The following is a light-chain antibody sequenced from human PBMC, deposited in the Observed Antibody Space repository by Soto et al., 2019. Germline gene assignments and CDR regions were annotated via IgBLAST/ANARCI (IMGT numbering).Light chain of an antibody. CDR1: SSDVGGYNY. V-gene: IGLV2-14*01. CDR2: GVT. J-gene: IGLJ2*01. CDR3: ISYTSSSTLSVV. Sequence: QSVLTQPASVSGSPGQSITISCTGTSSDVGGYNYVSWYQQHPGKAPKLMIYGVTNRPSGVSNRFSGSKSGNTASLTISGLQAEDEADYYCISYTSSSTLSVVFGGGTQLTVL.